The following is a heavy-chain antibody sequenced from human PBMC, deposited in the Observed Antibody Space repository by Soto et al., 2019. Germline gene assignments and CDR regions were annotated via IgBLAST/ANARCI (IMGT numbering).Heavy chain of an antibody. V-gene: IGHV4-30-4*01. CDR2: IYYSGST. CDR1: GASINSGDYY. Sequence: PSETLSLTCTASGASINSGDYYWSWIRQPPGKGLEWIGHIYYSGSTYYNPSLKSRAGISVDSSKSQVSLKLTSVTAADTAVYCCARILLHYYRLDYSGQGALVTVSS. CDR3: ARILLHYYRLDY. J-gene: IGHJ4*02. D-gene: IGHD3-10*01.